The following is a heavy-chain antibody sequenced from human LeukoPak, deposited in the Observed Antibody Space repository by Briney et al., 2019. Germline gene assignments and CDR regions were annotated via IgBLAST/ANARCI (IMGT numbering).Heavy chain of an antibody. CDR3: ANKRNAAPYYFDY. CDR2: IYHSGST. J-gene: IGHJ4*02. D-gene: IGHD6-25*01. V-gene: IGHV4-4*02. Sequence: PSGTLSLTCAVSGGSISSSNWWSWVRQPPGKGLEWIGEIYHSGSTNYNPSLKSRVTVSVDTSKNQFSLKLSSVTAADTAVYYCANKRNAAPYYFDYWGQGTLVTVSS. CDR1: GGSISSSNW.